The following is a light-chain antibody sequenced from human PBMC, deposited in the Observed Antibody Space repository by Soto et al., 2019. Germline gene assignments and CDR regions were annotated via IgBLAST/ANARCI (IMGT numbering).Light chain of an antibody. J-gene: IGKJ1*01. Sequence: DIVMTQSPDSLAVSLGERATINCKSSQSGLSSSNNKNSIAWYQQKPGQAPRLLIYWAFTRESGVPDRFSGSGSGTDFTLTISSLQAEDVAVDFCYQYEKTPPWTCGRGTKVEIK. CDR3: YQYEKTPPWT. V-gene: IGKV4-1*01. CDR2: WAF. CDR1: QSGLSSSNNKNS.